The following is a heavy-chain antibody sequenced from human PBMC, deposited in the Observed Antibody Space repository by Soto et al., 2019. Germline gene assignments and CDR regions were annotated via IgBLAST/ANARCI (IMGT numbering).Heavy chain of an antibody. CDR3: VESGGAADY. CDR2: IQQDGSEK. J-gene: IGHJ4*02. D-gene: IGHD2-8*02. V-gene: IGHV3-7*03. Sequence: GGSLRLSCATSGFTFSSYWMSWVRQAPGKGLEWVANIQQDGSEKYYVDSVKGRFTISRDNAKNSLYLQMNSLRAEDTAVYYCVESGGAADYWGQGTLVTVSS. CDR1: GFTFSSYW.